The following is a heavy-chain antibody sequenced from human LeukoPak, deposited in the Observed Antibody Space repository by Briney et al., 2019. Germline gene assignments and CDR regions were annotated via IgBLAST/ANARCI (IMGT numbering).Heavy chain of an antibody. V-gene: IGHV3-53*01. J-gene: IGHJ4*02. CDR1: GFTVRTNY. Sequence: GGSLRLSCAVSGFTVRTNYTSWVRQAPGKGLEWVSILYSAGDIYYLDSVKGRFTISRDNSKNTLYLQMNSLRAEDTAVYYCARSLTWVDGYNTGYWGQGTLVTVSS. D-gene: IGHD5-24*01. CDR3: ARSLTWVDGYNTGY. CDR2: LYSAGDI.